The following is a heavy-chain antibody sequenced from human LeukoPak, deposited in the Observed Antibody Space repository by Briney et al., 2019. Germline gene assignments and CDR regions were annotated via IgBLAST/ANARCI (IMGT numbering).Heavy chain of an antibody. Sequence: ASLKVSCRASGYTFTIYYMHWVRQAPEQGLEWMGIINPSGGSTSYAQKFQGRVTMTTATSTSTAYMELRSLRSHATAVYYCARVYCSSTSCYPRYYYGMDVWGQGTTVTVSS. CDR2: INPSGGST. CDR3: ARVYCSSTSCYPRYYYGMDV. D-gene: IGHD2-2*01. CDR1: GYTFTIYY. V-gene: IGHV1-46*01. J-gene: IGHJ6*02.